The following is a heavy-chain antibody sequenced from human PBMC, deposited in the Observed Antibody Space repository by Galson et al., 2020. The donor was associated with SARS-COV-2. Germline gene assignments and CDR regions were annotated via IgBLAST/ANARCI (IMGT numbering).Heavy chain of an antibody. D-gene: IGHD3-10*01. Sequence: SVKVSCKASGGTFSSYAISWVRRAPGQGLEWMGGIIPIFGTANYAQKFQGRVTITADESTSTAYMELSSLRSEDTAVYYCARDPGDYYGSGSYYMNWGQGTLVTVSS. J-gene: IGHJ4*02. CDR2: IIPIFGTA. V-gene: IGHV1-69*13. CDR1: GGTFSSYA. CDR3: ARDPGDYYGSGSYYMN.